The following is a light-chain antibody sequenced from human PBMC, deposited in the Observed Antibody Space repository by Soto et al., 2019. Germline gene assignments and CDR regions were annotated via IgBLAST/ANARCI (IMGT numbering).Light chain of an antibody. CDR3: QQYGSSHLT. CDR2: KAS. J-gene: IGKJ1*01. Sequence: DIQMTQSPSTLSGSVGDRVTITCRASQTISSWLAWYQQKPGKAPKLLIYKASTLKSGVPSRFSGSGSGTEFTLTISRLEPEDFAVYYCQQYGSSHLTFGQGTKVDIK. CDR1: QTISSW. V-gene: IGKV1-5*03.